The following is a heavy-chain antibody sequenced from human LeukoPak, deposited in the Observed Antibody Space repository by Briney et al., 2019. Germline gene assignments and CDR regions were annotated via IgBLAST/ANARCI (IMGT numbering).Heavy chain of an antibody. D-gene: IGHD5-12*01. CDR3: ARDRGYSGYDP. CDR2: IYTSGST. J-gene: IGHJ5*02. Sequence: PSETLSLTCTVSGGSISNKYWSWIRQPPGKGLEWIGYIYTSGSTNYNPSLKSRVTISVDTSKNQFSLKLSSVTAADTAVYYCARDRGYSGYDPWGQGTLVTVSS. V-gene: IGHV4-4*08. CDR1: GGSISNKY.